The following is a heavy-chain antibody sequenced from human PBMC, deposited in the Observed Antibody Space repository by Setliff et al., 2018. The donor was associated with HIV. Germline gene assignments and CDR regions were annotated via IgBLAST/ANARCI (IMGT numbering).Heavy chain of an antibody. J-gene: IGHJ4*02. V-gene: IGHV3-53*01. D-gene: IGHD3-22*01. CDR3: ARDMRYDSSGYPTWYFDY. Sequence: GGSLRLSCAASGFTVSSNYMSWVRQAPGKGLEWVSVIYSGGSTYYADSVKGRFTISRDNSKNTLYLQMNSLRAEDTAVYYCARDMRYDSSGYPTWYFDYWGQGTLVTVSS. CDR2: IYSGGST. CDR1: GFTVSSNY.